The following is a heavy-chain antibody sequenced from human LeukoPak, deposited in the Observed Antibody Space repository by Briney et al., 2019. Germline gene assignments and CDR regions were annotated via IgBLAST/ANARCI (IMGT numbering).Heavy chain of an antibody. CDR1: GGSISSGGYY. D-gene: IGHD2-2*01. V-gene: IGHV4-30-4*01. CDR3: AREGYELLYAFDI. J-gene: IGHJ3*02. CDR2: IYYSGST. Sequence: PSETLSLTCAVSGGSISSGGYYWSWIRQPPGKGLEWIGYIYYSGSTYYNPSLKSRVTISVDTSKNQFSLKLSSVTAADTAVYYCAREGYELLYAFDIWGQGTMVTVSS.